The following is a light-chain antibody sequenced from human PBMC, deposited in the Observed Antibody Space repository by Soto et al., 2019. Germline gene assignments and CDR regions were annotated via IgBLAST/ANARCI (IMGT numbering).Light chain of an antibody. CDR3: FQARQTPRT. Sequence: DIVMTQSPLSLPVTPGEPASISCTSSESLLHSNGANYLDWYLQKPVQCPQLLIYFGSNLASGVPDRLSVSEIAPDFTLEISRVEADDVGVYYCFQARQTPRTFGEGTKVEI. J-gene: IGKJ1*01. CDR2: FGS. CDR1: ESLLHSNGANY. V-gene: IGKV2-28*01.